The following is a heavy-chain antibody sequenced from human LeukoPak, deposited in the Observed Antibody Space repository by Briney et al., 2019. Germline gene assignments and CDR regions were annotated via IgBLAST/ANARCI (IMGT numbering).Heavy chain of an antibody. CDR2: ISGSGGST. V-gene: IGHV3-23*01. Sequence: PGGSLRLSCAASGFTFSSYAMSWVRQAPGKGLEWVSAISGSGGSTYYADSVKGRFTISRDNSKNTLYLQMNSLRAEDTAVYYCAKDLVRVEQLVSRPGDFDYWGQGTTVTVSS. CDR3: AKDLVRVEQLVSRPGDFDY. CDR1: GFTFSSYA. J-gene: IGHJ4*03. D-gene: IGHD6-6*01.